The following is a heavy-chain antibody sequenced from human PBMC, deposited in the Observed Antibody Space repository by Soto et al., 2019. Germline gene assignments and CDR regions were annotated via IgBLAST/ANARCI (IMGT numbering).Heavy chain of an antibody. CDR3: ARLALGRQCSSTSCNYGMDV. CDR2: ISSDGCST. Sequence: GESLKISCAASGFTLSNYWMDWVRQGPGKGLVWVSRISSDGCSTNYADSVKGRFTISRDNAKNTLYLQMNSLRAEDTAVYYCARLALGRQCSSTSCNYGMDVWGQGTTVTVSS. J-gene: IGHJ6*02. D-gene: IGHD2-2*01. V-gene: IGHV3-74*01. CDR1: GFTLSNYW.